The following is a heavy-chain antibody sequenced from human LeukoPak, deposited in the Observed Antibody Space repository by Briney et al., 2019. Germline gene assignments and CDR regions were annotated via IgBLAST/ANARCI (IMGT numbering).Heavy chain of an antibody. CDR1: GFIVSSNH. CDR3: ARESGFGALFPHCMDV. V-gene: IGHV3-53*01. CDR2: IYRGGST. J-gene: IGHJ6*02. Sequence: GGSLRLSCAASGFIVSSNHMSWVRQAPGKGLEWVSVIYRGGSTYYADSVKGRFTISRDNSKNTLYLQMNSLRAEDTAVYYCARESGFGALFPHCMDVWGQGTTVTVSS. D-gene: IGHD3-10*01.